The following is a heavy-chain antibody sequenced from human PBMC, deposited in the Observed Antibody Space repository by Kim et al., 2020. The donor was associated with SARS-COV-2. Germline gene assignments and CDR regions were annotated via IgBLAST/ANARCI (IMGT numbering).Heavy chain of an antibody. CDR3: ARLGFTNYYDSSGYYGYYYYYGMDV. CDR2: IYPGDSDT. V-gene: IGHV5-51*01. J-gene: IGHJ6*02. CDR1: GYSFTSYW. D-gene: IGHD3-22*01. Sequence: GESLKISCKGSGYSFTSYWIGWVRQMPGKGLEWMGIIYPGDSDTRYSPSFQGQVTISADKSISTAYLQWSSLKASDTAMYYCARLGFTNYYDSSGYYGYYYYYGMDVWGQGTTVTVSS.